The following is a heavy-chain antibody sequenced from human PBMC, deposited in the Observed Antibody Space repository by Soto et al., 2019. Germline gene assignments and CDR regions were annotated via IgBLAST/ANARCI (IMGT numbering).Heavy chain of an antibody. Sequence: SETLSLTCTVFGDSISTNYWRWSNQCAERGLECIGRITATRTTSYIPSLKSRLTLSVDTSKNHFSLNLKCVTAADTAVYFCARDQSGAAYFWGQGIVVTFSS. J-gene: IGHJ3*01. CDR2: ITATRTT. D-gene: IGHD3-16*01. V-gene: IGHV4-4*07. CDR3: ARDQSGAAYF. CDR1: GDSISTNY.